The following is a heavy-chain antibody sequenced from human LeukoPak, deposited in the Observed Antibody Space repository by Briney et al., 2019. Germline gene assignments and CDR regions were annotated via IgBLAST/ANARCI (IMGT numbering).Heavy chain of an antibody. CDR2: ISGSGDT. CDR1: GFTFSDFA. CDR3: AKDTLLLLY. Sequence: GGSLRLSCAASGFTFSDFAMSWVRQAPGKGLEWVSAISGSGDTYYADSVKGRFTISRDNAKSTLYLQMNSLRAEDTALYYCAKDTLLLLYWGQGTLVTVSS. D-gene: IGHD3-22*01. V-gene: IGHV3-23*01. J-gene: IGHJ4*02.